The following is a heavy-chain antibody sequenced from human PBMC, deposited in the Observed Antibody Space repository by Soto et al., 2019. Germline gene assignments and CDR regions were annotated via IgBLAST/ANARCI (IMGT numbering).Heavy chain of an antibody. CDR3: ARFFSYDWFDP. Sequence: QVQLVQSGGEVKNPGASVKVSCKTSGYTFTTEGISWGRQAPGQGLEWMGWISGYNGDTNYAQKLQGRVTMTTDTSTTTAYMELRSLRSDDTAMYYCARFFSYDWFDPWGQGNLVAVSS. CDR2: ISGYNGDT. J-gene: IGHJ5*02. V-gene: IGHV1-18*01. D-gene: IGHD3-16*01. CDR1: GYTFTTEG.